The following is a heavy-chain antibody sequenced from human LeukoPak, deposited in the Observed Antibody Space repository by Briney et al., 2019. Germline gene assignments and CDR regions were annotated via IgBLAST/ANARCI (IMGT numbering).Heavy chain of an antibody. Sequence: GGSLRLSRAASGFTFSSHWMHWVRQAPGKGLVWVSRINSDGSSISYADSVKGRFTISRDNAKNTLYLQMNSLRAEDTAVYYCARGSGWHDYWGQGTLVTVSS. D-gene: IGHD6-19*01. V-gene: IGHV3-74*01. CDR3: ARGSGWHDY. J-gene: IGHJ4*02. CDR2: INSDGSSI. CDR1: GFTFSSHW.